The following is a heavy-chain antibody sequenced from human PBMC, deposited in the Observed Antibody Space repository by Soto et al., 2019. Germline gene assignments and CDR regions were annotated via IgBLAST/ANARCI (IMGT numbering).Heavy chain of an antibody. CDR3: TTDRWGVIVMNAFDI. CDR1: GFTFSNAW. CDR2: IKSKTDGGTT. J-gene: IGHJ3*02. V-gene: IGHV3-15*01. Sequence: GGSLRLSCAASGFTFSNAWMSWVRQAPGKGLEWVGRIKSKTDGGTTDYTAPVKSRFTISRDDSKNTLYLQMNSLKTDDTALYYCTTDRWGVIVMNAFDIWGQGTMVTVSS. D-gene: IGHD3-16*02.